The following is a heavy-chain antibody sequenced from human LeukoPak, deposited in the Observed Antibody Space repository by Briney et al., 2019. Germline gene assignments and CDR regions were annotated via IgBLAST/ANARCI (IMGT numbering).Heavy chain of an antibody. J-gene: IGHJ5*02. D-gene: IGHD3-10*01. CDR3: ARGLYGSGSYYWFDP. CDR1: GYSISSGYY. Sequence: SETLSLTCTVSGYSISSGYYWGWIRQPPGKGLEWIGYIYYSGSTNYNPSLKSRVTISVDTSKNQFSLKLSSVTAADTALYYCARGLYGSGSYYWFDPWGQGTLVTVSS. V-gene: IGHV4-61*01. CDR2: IYYSGST.